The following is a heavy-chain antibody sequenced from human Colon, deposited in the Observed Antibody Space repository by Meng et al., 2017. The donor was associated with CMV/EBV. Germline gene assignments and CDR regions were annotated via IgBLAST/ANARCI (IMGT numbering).Heavy chain of an antibody. CDR3: ARGLGHASNNSHDY. J-gene: IGHJ4*02. V-gene: IGHV4-59*11. CDR1: GDSIRSHY. Sequence: SETLSLTCTVSGDSIRSHYWSWIRQPPGKGLEWMGYVYYSGSATYSPSLRSRVSISVDTSKNQFSLNLRSVTAADTAMYFCARGLGHASNNSHDYWGQGTLVTVPQ. CDR2: VYYSGSA. D-gene: IGHD1-1*01.